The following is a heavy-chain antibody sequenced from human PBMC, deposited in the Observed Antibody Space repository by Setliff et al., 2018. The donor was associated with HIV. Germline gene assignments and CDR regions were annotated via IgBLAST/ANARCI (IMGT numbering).Heavy chain of an antibody. Sequence: SETLSLTCAVYGGSFSGYYWSWIRQPPGKGLEWIGEINHSGSTNYKPSLKSRVTISVDTSKNQFSLKLSSVTAADTAVYYCARARNISWLGSSTRNNWFDPWGQGTLVTVSS. J-gene: IGHJ5*02. D-gene: IGHD3-22*01. CDR3: ARARNISWLGSSTRNNWFDP. V-gene: IGHV4-34*01. CDR1: GGSFSGYY. CDR2: INHSGST.